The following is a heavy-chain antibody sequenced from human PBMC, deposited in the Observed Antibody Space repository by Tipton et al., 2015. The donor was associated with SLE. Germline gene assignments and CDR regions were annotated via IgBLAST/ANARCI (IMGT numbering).Heavy chain of an antibody. V-gene: IGHV3-7*01. CDR2: IKQDGSEK. Sequence: SLRLSCAASGFTFSSYAMSWVRQAPGKGLEWVANIKQDGSEKYYVDSVKGRFTISRDNAKNSLYLQMNSLRAEDTAVYYCAREEFGVVIAIRYFDLWGRGTLVTVSS. J-gene: IGHJ2*01. CDR3: AREEFGVVIAIRYFDL. D-gene: IGHD2-21*01. CDR1: GFTFSSYA.